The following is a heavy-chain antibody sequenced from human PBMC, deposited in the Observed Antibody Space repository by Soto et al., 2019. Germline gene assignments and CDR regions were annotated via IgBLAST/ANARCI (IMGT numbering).Heavy chain of an antibody. CDR3: AALFWSGYSAYYYGMDV. Sequence: GGSVKVSCKASGGTFSSYAISWVRQAPGQGLEWMGGIIPIFGTANYAQKFQGRVTITADESTSTAYMELSSLRSEDTAVYYCAALFWSGYSAYYYGMDVWGQGTTVTVSS. CDR1: GGTFSSYA. D-gene: IGHD3-3*01. J-gene: IGHJ6*02. CDR2: IIPIFGTA. V-gene: IGHV1-69*13.